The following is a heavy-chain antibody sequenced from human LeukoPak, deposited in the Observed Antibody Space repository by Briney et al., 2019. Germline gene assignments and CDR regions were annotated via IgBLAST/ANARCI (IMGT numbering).Heavy chain of an antibody. Sequence: GGSLRLSCAASGFIFSSYGMSWVRQAPGKGLEWVSSISGSGSGTYYADSVKGRFTISRDNSKNTLYLQMNSLRAEDTALYYCATMQPFDYWGQGILVTVSS. CDR2: ISGSGSGT. CDR3: ATMQPFDY. D-gene: IGHD6-13*01. CDR1: GFIFSSYG. V-gene: IGHV3-23*01. J-gene: IGHJ4*02.